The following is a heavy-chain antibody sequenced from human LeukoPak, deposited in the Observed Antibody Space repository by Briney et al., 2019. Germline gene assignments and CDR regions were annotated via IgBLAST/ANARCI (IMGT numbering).Heavy chain of an antibody. J-gene: IGHJ4*02. D-gene: IGHD3-10*01. CDR3: AKDFGVTMVRGVIYYFDY. V-gene: IGHV3-23*01. CDR2: ISGSGGST. CDR1: GFTFSSYA. Sequence: PGGSLRLSCAASGFTFSSYAMSWVRQAPGKGLEWVSAISGSGGSTYYADSVKGRFTISRDNSKNTLYLQMNSLRAEDTAVYYCAKDFGVTMVRGVIYYFDYWGQGTLVTVSS.